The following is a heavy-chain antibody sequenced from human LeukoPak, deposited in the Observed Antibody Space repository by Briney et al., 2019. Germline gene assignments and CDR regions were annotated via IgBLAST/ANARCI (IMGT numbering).Heavy chain of an antibody. D-gene: IGHD1-26*01. J-gene: IGHJ4*02. CDR1: GGSFSGYY. CDR3: ARFAVGATRGYLDY. Sequence: SETLSLTCAIYGGSFSGYYWSWIRQPPGKGLEWIGEINHSGSTNYSPSLKSRVTISVDTSKNQFSLKLSSVTAADTAVYYCARFAVGATRGYLDYWGQGTLVTVSS. V-gene: IGHV4-34*01. CDR2: INHSGST.